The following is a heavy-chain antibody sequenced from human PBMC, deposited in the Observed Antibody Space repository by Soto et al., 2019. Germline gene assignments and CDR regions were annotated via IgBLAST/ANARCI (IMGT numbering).Heavy chain of an antibody. CDR3: VKSRGGNNFDFFD. V-gene: IGHV3-64D*06. J-gene: IGHJ4*02. D-gene: IGHD5-12*01. Sequence: GGSLRLSCSASGFTFSSYAMHWVRQAPGKGLEYVSGIRGNGDPPFYANSVKGRFTISRDNSKNTLYLQMSSLSADDTAVYYCVKSRGGNNFDFFDWGQGALVTVSS. CDR1: GFTFSSYA. CDR2: IRGNGDPP.